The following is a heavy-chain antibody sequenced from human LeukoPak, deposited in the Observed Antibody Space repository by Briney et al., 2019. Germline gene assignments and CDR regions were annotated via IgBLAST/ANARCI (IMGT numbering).Heavy chain of an antibody. CDR1: GFTVSSSY. CDR3: ARDRPHCSSTSCYADYYYGMDV. J-gene: IGHJ6*02. V-gene: IGHV3-53*01. Sequence: GGSLRLSCAASGFTVSSSYMTWVRQAPGKGLEWVSVIRSGGSTVYADSVKGRFTISRDNAKNSLYPQMNSLRAEDTAVYYCARDRPHCSSTSCYADYYYGMDVWGQGTTVTVSS. CDR2: IRSGGST. D-gene: IGHD2-2*01.